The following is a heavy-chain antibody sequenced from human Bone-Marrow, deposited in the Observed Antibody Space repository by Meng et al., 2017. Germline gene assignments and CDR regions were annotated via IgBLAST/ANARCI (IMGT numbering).Heavy chain of an antibody. V-gene: IGHV3-33*01. J-gene: IGHJ4*02. Sequence: QVQLVESGGGVVQPGRSLGLSCAASGFPFSSYGMHWVRQAPGKGLEWVAVIWSDGSNKYYAESVKGRFTISRDTSKNTLYLQMDSLRVEDTAVYYCARDLSSSSLDYRGQGTLVTVSS. CDR1: GFPFSSYG. CDR2: IWSDGSNK. CDR3: ARDLSSSSLDY. D-gene: IGHD6-13*01.